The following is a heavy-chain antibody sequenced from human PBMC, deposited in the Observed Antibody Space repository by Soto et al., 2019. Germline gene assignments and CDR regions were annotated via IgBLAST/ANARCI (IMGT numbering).Heavy chain of an antibody. D-gene: IGHD5-18*01. CDR2: IYYSGST. Sequence: SETLSLTCTVSGGSISSYYWSWIRQPPGKGLEWIGYIYYSGSTNYNPSLKSRVTISVDTSKNQFSLKLSSVTAADTAVYYCARNTAMVRGYYYYGMDVWGQGITVTVAS. CDR1: GGSISSYY. V-gene: IGHV4-59*01. J-gene: IGHJ6*02. CDR3: ARNTAMVRGYYYYGMDV.